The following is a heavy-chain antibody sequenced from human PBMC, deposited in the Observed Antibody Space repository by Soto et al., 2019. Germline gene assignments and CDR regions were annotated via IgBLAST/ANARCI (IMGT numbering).Heavy chain of an antibody. CDR2: IYHSGST. Sequence: QVQLQESGPGLVKPSGTLSLTCAVSGGSISSSNWWSWVRQPPGKGLEWIGEIYHSGSTNYNPSLKSRVTISVDKSKNQFSLKLSSVTAADTAVYYCASKKATVAPARYFDLWGRGTLVTVSS. CDR1: GGSISSSNW. D-gene: IGHD4-17*01. V-gene: IGHV4-4*02. J-gene: IGHJ2*01. CDR3: ASKKATVAPARYFDL.